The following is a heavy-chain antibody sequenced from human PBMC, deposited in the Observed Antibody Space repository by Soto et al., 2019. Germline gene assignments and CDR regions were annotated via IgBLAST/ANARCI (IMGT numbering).Heavy chain of an antibody. CDR1: GNTFASHG. J-gene: IGHJ4*02. D-gene: IGHD3-10*01. CDR3: ARVDPRGVAVVRDY. CDR2: ISGFNGQT. V-gene: IGHV1-18*01. Sequence: ASVKVSCKASGNTFASHGFSWVRQAPGQGLEWMGWISGFNGQTNYALKFQGRVTLTTDTSTSTAYMELRSLRSDDTAVYFCARVDPRGVAVVRDYWGQGTLVTV.